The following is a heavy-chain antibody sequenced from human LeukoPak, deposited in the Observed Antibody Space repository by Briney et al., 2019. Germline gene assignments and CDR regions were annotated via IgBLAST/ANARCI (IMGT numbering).Heavy chain of an antibody. CDR1: GGSIGNSAYF. J-gene: IGHJ4*02. CDR3: ARFLYVGHVDY. Sequence: SQTLSLTCTVSGGSIGNSAYFWGWIRRPPGKGLDWIGNVYYSGTTYYNPSLKSRVIISVDTSKNQFSLNLSSLTAADTAVYYCARFLYVGHVDYWGQGTLVAVSS. CDR2: VYYSGTT. D-gene: IGHD4-23*01. V-gene: IGHV4-39*01.